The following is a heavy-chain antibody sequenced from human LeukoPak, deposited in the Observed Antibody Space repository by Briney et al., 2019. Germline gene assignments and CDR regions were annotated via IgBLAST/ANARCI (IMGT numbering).Heavy chain of an antibody. Sequence: GRSLRLSCAASGFTFDDYAMHWVRQAPGKGLEWVSGISWNSGSVGYADSVKGRFTISRDNAKNSLYLQMNSLRAEDTALYYCAKDMDDFWSGSIDYWGQGTLVTASS. J-gene: IGHJ4*02. CDR3: AKDMDDFWSGSIDY. CDR2: ISWNSGSV. CDR1: GFTFDDYA. V-gene: IGHV3-9*01. D-gene: IGHD3-3*01.